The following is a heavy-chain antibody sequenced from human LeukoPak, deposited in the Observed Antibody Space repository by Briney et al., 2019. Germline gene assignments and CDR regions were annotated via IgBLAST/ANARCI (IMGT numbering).Heavy chain of an antibody. CDR1: GSPFSSDY. V-gene: IGHV4-34*01. J-gene: IGHJ4*02. Sequence: SETLSLTCAVSGSPFSSDYWSWIRQSPRKGLEWIGEISHNGRTNYNPSLRSRVTISRDTSKNQFSLNLNSVTAADTAVYYCARVRTGSLFDYWGQGTLVTVSS. CDR2: ISHNGRT. CDR3: ARVRTGSLFDY. D-gene: IGHD1-26*01.